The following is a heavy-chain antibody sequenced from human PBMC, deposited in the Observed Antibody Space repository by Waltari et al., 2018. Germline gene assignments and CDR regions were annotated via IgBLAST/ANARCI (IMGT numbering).Heavy chain of an antibody. CDR1: GFPFSSYS. Sequence: EVQLVESGGGLVKPGGSLRLSWAASGFPFSSYSMTWVRQAPGKGLEWVSSISSSSSYIYYADSVKGRFTISRDNAKNSLYLQMNSLRAEDTAVYYCARARALEPPDYWGQGTLVTVSS. J-gene: IGHJ4*02. CDR3: ARARALEPPDY. V-gene: IGHV3-21*01. CDR2: ISSSSSYI.